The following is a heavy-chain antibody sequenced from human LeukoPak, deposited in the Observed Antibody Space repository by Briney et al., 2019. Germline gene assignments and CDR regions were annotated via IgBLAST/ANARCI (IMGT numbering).Heavy chain of an antibody. CDR3: ARIYYSRFDP. CDR1: GSSISNAYY. V-gene: IGHV4-4*07. D-gene: IGHD3-10*01. J-gene: IGHJ5*02. CDR2: IYTSGST. Sequence: SDTLSLTCAVSGSSISNAYYWSWIRQPAGKGLEWIGRIYTSGSTNYNPSLKSRVTMSLDTSKNQFSLKLSSVTAADTAVYYCARIYYSRFDPWGQGTLVTVSS.